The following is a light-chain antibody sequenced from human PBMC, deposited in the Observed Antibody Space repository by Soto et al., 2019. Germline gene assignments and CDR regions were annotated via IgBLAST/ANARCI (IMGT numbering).Light chain of an antibody. CDR1: QSVNTN. Sequence: EIEMTQSPATLSVSPGERATLSCRASQSVNTNLAWYQQKPGQAPRLLIYGASTRAPGIPARFSGSGSGTEFTLTVSSLQSEDFAVYYCQQYNNRPPETFGQGTKLE. CDR2: GAS. V-gene: IGKV3-15*01. CDR3: QQYNNRPPET. J-gene: IGKJ2*01.